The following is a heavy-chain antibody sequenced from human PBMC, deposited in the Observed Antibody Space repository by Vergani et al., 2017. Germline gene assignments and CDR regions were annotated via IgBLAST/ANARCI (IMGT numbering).Heavy chain of an antibody. D-gene: IGHD2-15*01. CDR3: AKGYCSGGSCYIWYFDY. CDR1: GFNFGGFA. CDR2: ISWNSDTI. J-gene: IGHJ4*02. Sequence: EVQMVESGGGLVQPGRSLRLSCKASGFNFGGFAMHWVRQVPGKGPEWVSGISWNSDTIDYADSVKGRFSISRDNAKSSLYLQMNSLRAEDTAVYYCAKGYCSGGSCYIWYFDYWGQGTLVTVSS. V-gene: IGHV3-9*01.